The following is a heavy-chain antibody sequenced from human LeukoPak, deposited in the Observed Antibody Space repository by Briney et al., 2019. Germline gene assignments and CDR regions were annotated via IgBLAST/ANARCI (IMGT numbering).Heavy chain of an antibody. D-gene: IGHD1-26*01. Sequence: GGSLRLSCAASGFTFSSYAMSWVRQAPGKGLEWVSAISGSGGSTYYADSVKGRFTISRDNSKNTLYLQMNSLRAEDTAVYYCAKAPYGIVGATPFDYWGQGTLVTVSS. J-gene: IGHJ4*02. V-gene: IGHV3-23*01. CDR2: ISGSGGST. CDR1: GFTFSSYA. CDR3: AKAPYGIVGATPFDY.